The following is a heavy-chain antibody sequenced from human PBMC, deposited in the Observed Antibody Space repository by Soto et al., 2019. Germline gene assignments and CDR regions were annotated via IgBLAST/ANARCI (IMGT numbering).Heavy chain of an antibody. CDR3: ASNGVHYDIPYYFDY. CDR2: IYYSGSS. Sequence: QVQLQESGPGLVKPSQTLSLTCTVSGGSISSSGYYWSWIRQHPGKGLEWIGYIYYSGSSYYNPSLKSRVTISVDTSKNQFSLRLTSVTAADTAVYYCASNGVHYDIPYYFDYWGQGTLVTVSS. D-gene: IGHD3-9*01. V-gene: IGHV4-31*03. J-gene: IGHJ4*02. CDR1: GGSISSSGYY.